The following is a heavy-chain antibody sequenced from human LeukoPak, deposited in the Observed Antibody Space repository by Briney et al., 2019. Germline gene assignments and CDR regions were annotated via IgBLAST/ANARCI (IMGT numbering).Heavy chain of an antibody. J-gene: IGHJ5*02. CDR2: IYSGGST. Sequence: GSLRLSCAASGFTVSSNYMSWVRQAPGKGLEWVSVIYSGGSTYYADSVKGRFTISRDNSKNTLYLQMNSLRAEDTAVYYCARHYYGSGRGFDPWGQGTLVTVSS. CDR1: GFTVSSNY. CDR3: ARHYYGSGRGFDP. D-gene: IGHD3-10*01. V-gene: IGHV3-53*01.